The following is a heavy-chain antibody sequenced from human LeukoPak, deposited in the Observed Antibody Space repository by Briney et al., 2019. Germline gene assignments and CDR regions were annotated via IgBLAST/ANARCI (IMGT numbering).Heavy chain of an antibody. Sequence: GGSLRLSCADSGFTFSSYSMNWVRQAPGKGLEWVSSISSGSSHIFYADSVKGQSTISRENARNSLYLQMNSLRAEDTAVYYCARGGTGATRDDTFDIWGQGTMVTVSS. D-gene: IGHD1-7*01. CDR2: ISSGSSHI. CDR1: GFTFSSYS. CDR3: ARGGTGATRDDTFDI. J-gene: IGHJ3*02. V-gene: IGHV3-21*01.